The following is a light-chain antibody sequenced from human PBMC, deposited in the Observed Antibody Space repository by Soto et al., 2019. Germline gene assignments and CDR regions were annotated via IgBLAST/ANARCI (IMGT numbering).Light chain of an antibody. Sequence: QLVLTQPPSESRTPGQRVTISCSGSSSNIGSNYVYWYQQLPGTAPKLLIYRNNQRPSGVPDRFSGSKSGTSASLAISGLRSEDEAHYYCAAWDDSLSGPVFGGGTQLTIL. J-gene: IGLJ2*01. CDR3: AAWDDSLSGPV. V-gene: IGLV1-47*01. CDR2: RNN. CDR1: SSNIGSNY.